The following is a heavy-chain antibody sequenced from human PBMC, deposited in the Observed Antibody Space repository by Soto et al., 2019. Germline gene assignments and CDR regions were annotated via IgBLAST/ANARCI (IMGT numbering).Heavy chain of an antibody. V-gene: IGHV4-31*03. CDR2: IYYSGST. J-gene: IGHJ5*02. CDR1: GGSISSGGYY. CDR3: ARVRAVFPIAVAGTPNWFDP. Sequence: PSETLSLTCTVSGGSISSGGYYWSWIRQHPEKGLEWIGYIYYSGSTYYNPSLKSRVTISVDTSKNQFSLKLSSVTAADTAVYYCARVRAVFPIAVAGTPNWFDPWGQGTLVTVSS. D-gene: IGHD6-19*01.